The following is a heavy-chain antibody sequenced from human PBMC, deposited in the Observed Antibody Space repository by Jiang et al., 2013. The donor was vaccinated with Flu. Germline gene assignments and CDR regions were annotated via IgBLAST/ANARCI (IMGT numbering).Heavy chain of an antibody. J-gene: IGHJ4*02. Sequence: LEWMGWMNPNSGNAGYAQKFQGRVTMTRNTSISTAYMELSSLRSEDTAVYYCARGRIWYSSSSRRFDYWGQGTLVTVSS. CDR3: ARGRIWYSSSSRRFDY. CDR2: MNPNSGNA. D-gene: IGHD6-6*01. V-gene: IGHV1-8*01.